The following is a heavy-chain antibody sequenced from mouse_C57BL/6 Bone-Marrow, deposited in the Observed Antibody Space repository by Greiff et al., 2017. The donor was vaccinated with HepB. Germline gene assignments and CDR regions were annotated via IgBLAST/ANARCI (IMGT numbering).Heavy chain of an antibody. J-gene: IGHJ2*01. CDR2: ISYDGSN. Sequence: ESGPGLVKPSQSLSLTCSVTGYSITSGYYWNWIRQFPGNKLEWMGYISYDGSNNYNPSLKNRISITRDTSKNQFFLKLNSVTTEDTATYYCAREEGLTGTDFDYWGHGTTLTVSS. D-gene: IGHD4-1*01. CDR1: GYSITSGYY. CDR3: AREEGLTGTDFDY. V-gene: IGHV3-6*01.